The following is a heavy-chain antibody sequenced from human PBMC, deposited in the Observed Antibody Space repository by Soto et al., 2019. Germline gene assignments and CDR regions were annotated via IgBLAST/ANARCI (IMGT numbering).Heavy chain of an antibody. V-gene: IGHV3-7*01. CDR3: ARDTYGDYGQVLDY. CDR2: IKEDGSQK. D-gene: IGHD4-17*01. CDR1: GFTFSRHW. Sequence: GGSLRLSCAASGFTFSRHWMTWVRQAPGKGLEYEANIKEDGSQKYYVDSVKGRFTISRDNAKNSVYLQMNSLRAEDTALYYCARDTYGDYGQVLDYWGQGTLVTVSS. J-gene: IGHJ4*02.